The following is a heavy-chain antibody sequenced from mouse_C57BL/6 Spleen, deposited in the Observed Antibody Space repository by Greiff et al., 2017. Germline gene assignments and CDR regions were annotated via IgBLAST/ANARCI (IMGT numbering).Heavy chain of an antibody. CDR2: IYPGSGST. CDR3: ARGADGDFDY. D-gene: IGHD3-3*01. Sequence: QVHVKQPGAELVKPGASVKMSCKASGYTFTSYWITWVKQRPEQGLEWIGDIYPGSGSTNYNEKFKSKATLTVDTSSSTAYMQLSSLTSEDSAVYYCARGADGDFDYWGQGTTLTVSS. V-gene: IGHV1-55*01. J-gene: IGHJ2*01. CDR1: GYTFTSYW.